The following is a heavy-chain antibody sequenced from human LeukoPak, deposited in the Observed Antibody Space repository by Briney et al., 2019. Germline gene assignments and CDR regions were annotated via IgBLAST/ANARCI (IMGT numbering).Heavy chain of an antibody. J-gene: IGHJ6*02. V-gene: IGHV4-59*12. D-gene: IGHD3-10*01. CDR2: IYYSGST. CDR1: GGSINSNY. CDR3: AREGKYYGSGSYYDYYYGMDV. Sequence: SETLSLTCTVAGGSINSNYWSWIRQPPGKGQEWIGYIYYSGSTNYNPSLKSRVTMSVDTSKNQFSLKLSSVTAADTAMYYCAREGKYYGSGSYYDYYYGMDVWGQGTTVTVSS.